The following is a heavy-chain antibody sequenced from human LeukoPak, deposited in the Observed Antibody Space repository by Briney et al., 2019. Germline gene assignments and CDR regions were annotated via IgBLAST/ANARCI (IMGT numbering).Heavy chain of an antibody. CDR3: ARVRSGSYYFDY. Sequence: SETLSLTCIVSGGSIGGYYWCWMRQPAGEGREWIVRIYSSGITNYNPSLKSRVTMSVDTSKNQFSLKLNSVTAADTAFYYCARVRSGSYYFDYWGQGTLVTVPS. V-gene: IGHV4-4*07. CDR1: GGSIGGYY. J-gene: IGHJ4*02. CDR2: IYSSGIT. D-gene: IGHD2-15*01.